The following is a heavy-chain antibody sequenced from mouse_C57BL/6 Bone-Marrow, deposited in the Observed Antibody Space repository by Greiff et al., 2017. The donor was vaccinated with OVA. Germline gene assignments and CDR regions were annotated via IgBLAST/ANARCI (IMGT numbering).Heavy chain of an antibody. CDR3: ARFVPITTVVATDYAMDY. J-gene: IGHJ4*01. Sequence: QVQLQQPGAELVKPGASVKMSCKASGYTFTSYWITWVKQRPGQGLEWIGDIYPGSGSTNYNEKFKSKATLTVDTSSSTAYMQLSSLTSEDSAVYYCARFVPITTVVATDYAMDYWGQGTSVTVSS. CDR2: IYPGSGST. D-gene: IGHD1-1*01. V-gene: IGHV1-55*01. CDR1: GYTFTSYW.